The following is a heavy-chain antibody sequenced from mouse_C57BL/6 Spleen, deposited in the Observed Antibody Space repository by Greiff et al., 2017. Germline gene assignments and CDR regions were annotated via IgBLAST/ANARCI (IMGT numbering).Heavy chain of an antibody. V-gene: IGHV5-17*01. CDR3: ARREVAWFAY. CDR1: GFTLSAYG. J-gene: IGHJ3*01. CDR2: ISSGSSTI. Sequence: EVKLMESGGGLVKPGGSLRLSCAVSGFTLSAYGMHWVRLAPATGLVLVAYISSGSSTIYYSDTAQGRFTISSDNAKNTLFLQMSSRRSEDTAMYYCARREVAWFAYWGQGTLVTVSA. D-gene: IGHD1-1*02.